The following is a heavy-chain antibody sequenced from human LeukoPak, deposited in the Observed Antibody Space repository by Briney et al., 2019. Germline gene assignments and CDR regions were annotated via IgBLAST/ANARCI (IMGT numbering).Heavy chain of an antibody. Sequence: ASVKVSCKASGGTFSSYAISWVRQAPGQGLEWMGGIIPIFGTANYAQKLQGRVTLTADESTSTAYMELSSLRSEDTAVYYCARGMVAWFGDKAFDYWGQGILVTVSS. D-gene: IGHD3-10*01. CDR3: ARGMVAWFGDKAFDY. CDR2: IIPIFGTA. J-gene: IGHJ4*02. CDR1: GGTFSSYA. V-gene: IGHV1-69*01.